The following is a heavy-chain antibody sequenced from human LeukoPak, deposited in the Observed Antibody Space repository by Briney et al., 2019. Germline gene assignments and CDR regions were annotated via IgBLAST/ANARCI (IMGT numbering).Heavy chain of an antibody. CDR3: ARGVVVVTAIPFDY. V-gene: IGHV1-18*01. J-gene: IGHJ4*02. D-gene: IGHD2-21*02. Sequence: QKFQGRVTMTTDTSTSTAHMELRSLRSDDTAVYYCARGVVVVTAIPFDYWGQGTLVTVSS.